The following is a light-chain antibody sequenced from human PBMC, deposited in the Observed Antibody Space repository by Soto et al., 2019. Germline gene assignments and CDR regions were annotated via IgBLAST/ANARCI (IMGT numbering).Light chain of an antibody. CDR3: QQYNSWPLT. J-gene: IGKJ3*01. V-gene: IGKV3-15*01. CDR2: ATS. Sequence: EIVMTQSPATLSVSPGERAILSCRASQRVAITNLAWYQQKPGQPPRLLIYATSTRATGTPARFSGSGSGTEFTLTISSLQSEDLAVYYCQQYNSWPLTFGPGTSVDIK. CDR1: QRVAITN.